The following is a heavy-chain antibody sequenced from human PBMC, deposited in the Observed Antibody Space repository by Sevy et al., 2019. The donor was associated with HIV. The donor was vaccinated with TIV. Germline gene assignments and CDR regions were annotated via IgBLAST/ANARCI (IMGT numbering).Heavy chain of an antibody. Sequence: SETLSLNCTVSGASITSLYWNWIRQPPGKGLEWIANIYYNGHINYNPSLKSRVTLSLDTSKNQFSVRLSSVTAADTAMYYCAGENAWGRGYSWGQGTLVTVSS. CDR2: IYYNGHI. D-gene: IGHD1-26*01. J-gene: IGHJ4*02. CDR3: AGENAWGRGYS. V-gene: IGHV4-59*11. CDR1: GASITSLY.